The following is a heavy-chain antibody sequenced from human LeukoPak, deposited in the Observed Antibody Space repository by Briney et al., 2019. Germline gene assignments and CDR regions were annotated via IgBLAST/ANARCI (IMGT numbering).Heavy chain of an antibody. V-gene: IGHV3-48*03. CDR1: GFTFSSYE. CDR3: ARSRVGRGYSYGYAF. Sequence: GGSLRLSCAASGFTFSSYEMNWVRQAPGKGLEWVSYISSSGSTIYYADSVKGRFTISRDNSKNTLYLQMNSLRAEDTAVYYCARSRVGRGYSYGYAFWGQGTLVTVSS. J-gene: IGHJ4*02. CDR2: ISSSGSTI. D-gene: IGHD5-18*01.